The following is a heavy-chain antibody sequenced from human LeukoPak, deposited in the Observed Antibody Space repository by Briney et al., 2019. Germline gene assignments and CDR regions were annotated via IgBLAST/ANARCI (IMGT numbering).Heavy chain of an antibody. CDR1: GGSMSSSSYY. Sequence: TSETLSLTCTVSGGSMSSSSYYWGWIRQPPGKGLEWIGSIYYSGSTYYNPSLMSRVTISVDTSKNQFSLKLSSVTAADTAVYYGARQGGIRFDPWGQGTLVTVSS. J-gene: IGHJ5*02. V-gene: IGHV4-39*01. D-gene: IGHD6-13*01. CDR3: ARQGGIRFDP. CDR2: IYYSGST.